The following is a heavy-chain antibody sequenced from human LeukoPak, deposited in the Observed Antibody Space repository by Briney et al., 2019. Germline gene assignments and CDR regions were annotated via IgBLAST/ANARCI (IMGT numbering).Heavy chain of an antibody. Sequence: ASVKVSCKASGGTFSSYAISWVRQAPGQGLEWMGRIIPILGIANYAQKFQGRVTITADKSTSTAYMELSSLRSEDTAVYYCAGAPYYYDSSGSLGDHWGQGTLVTVSS. D-gene: IGHD3-22*01. J-gene: IGHJ4*02. V-gene: IGHV1-69*04. CDR3: AGAPYYYDSSGSLGDH. CDR2: IIPILGIA. CDR1: GGTFSSYA.